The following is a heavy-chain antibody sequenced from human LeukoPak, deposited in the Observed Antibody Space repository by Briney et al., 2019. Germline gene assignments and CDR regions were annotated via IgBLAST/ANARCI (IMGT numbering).Heavy chain of an antibody. CDR3: ARRRYPWLGSYCMDV. CDR2: IYHSGST. CDR1: GYSISSGYY. D-gene: IGHD3-10*01. J-gene: IGHJ6*03. V-gene: IGHV4-38-2*02. Sequence: SETLSLTCTVSGYSISSGYYWGWIRQPPGKGLEWIGSIYHSGSTYYNPSLKSRVTISVDTSKNQFSLKLSSVTAADTAVYYCARRRYPWLGSYCMDVWGKGTTVTISS.